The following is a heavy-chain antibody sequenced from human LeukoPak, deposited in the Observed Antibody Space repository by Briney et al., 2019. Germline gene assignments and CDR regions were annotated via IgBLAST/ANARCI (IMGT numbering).Heavy chain of an antibody. D-gene: IGHD1-26*01. J-gene: IGHJ4*02. CDR1: GYTFTGYY. CDR2: INPSDGTT. CDR3: AREKSGSSFPDY. Sequence: GASVKVSCKASGYTFTGYYMHWVRQAPGQGLEWMGIINPSDGTTSHAQKFQGRVTITRDTSASTAYMELSSLRSEDTAVYYCAREKSGSSFPDYWGQGTLVTVSS. V-gene: IGHV1-46*01.